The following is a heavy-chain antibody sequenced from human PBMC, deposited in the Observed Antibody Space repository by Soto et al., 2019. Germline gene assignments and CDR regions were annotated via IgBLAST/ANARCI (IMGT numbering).Heavy chain of an antibody. J-gene: IGHJ6*03. CDR2: INPSGGST. V-gene: IGHV1-46*03. Sequence: QVQLVQSGAEVKKPGASVTVSCKASGYTFTSYYIHWVRQAPGQGLERMGIINPSGGSTSYAHKFQDSVTMNRDTSTSTVYMEVSGLRSENTAVYYCARDQEPSTLYYDYYYMDVWGKGTTVTVSS. CDR1: GYTFTSYY. CDR3: ARDQEPSTLYYDYYYMDV.